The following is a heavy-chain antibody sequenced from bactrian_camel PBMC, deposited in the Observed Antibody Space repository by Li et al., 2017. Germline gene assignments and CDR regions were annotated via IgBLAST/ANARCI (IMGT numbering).Heavy chain of an antibody. CDR3: ATRPKYCSGRQCPFGY. D-gene: IGHD2*01. CDR2: IRRDGDE. J-gene: IGHJ6*01. Sequence: QVQLVESGGGSVLVGGSLRLSCVASVDTIGRYCMGWFRQIPDKEREGVAGIRRDGDEYYADSVKGRFTISQDNAKTTVTLQMNGLKSEDTALYYCATRPKYCSGRQCPFGYWGQGTQVTVS. V-gene: IGHV3S55*01. CDR1: VDTIGRYC.